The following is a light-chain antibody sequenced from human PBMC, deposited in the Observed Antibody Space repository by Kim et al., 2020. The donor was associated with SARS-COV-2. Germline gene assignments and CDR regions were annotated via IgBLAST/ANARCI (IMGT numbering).Light chain of an antibody. J-gene: IGLJ3*02. V-gene: IGLV1-51*01. Sequence: QKGTSYCYGSSSNIGNNYVSWYQQLPGTAPKLLIYDNNKRPSGIPDRFSGSKSGTSATLGITGLQTGDEADYYCGTWDSSLSGLVFGGVTQLTVL. CDR2: DNN. CDR3: GTWDSSLSGLV. CDR1: SSNIGNNY.